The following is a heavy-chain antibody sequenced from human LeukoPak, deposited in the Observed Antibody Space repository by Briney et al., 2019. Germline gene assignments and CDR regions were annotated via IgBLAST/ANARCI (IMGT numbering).Heavy chain of an antibody. CDR2: ISYDGSNK. Sequence: GRSLRLSCAASGFTFSSYAMHWVRQAPGKELEWVAVISYDGSNKYYADSVKGRFTISRDNSKNTLYLQMNSLRAEDTAVYYCARDPLAGRNPDFDYWGQGTLVTVSS. J-gene: IGHJ4*02. D-gene: IGHD1-14*01. CDR1: GFTFSSYA. V-gene: IGHV3-30-3*01. CDR3: ARDPLAGRNPDFDY.